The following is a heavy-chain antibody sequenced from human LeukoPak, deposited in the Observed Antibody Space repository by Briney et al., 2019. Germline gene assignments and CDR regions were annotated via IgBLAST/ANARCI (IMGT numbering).Heavy chain of an antibody. CDR3: AKEGSSWFGEFDP. CDR2: ISYDGSNK. V-gene: IGHV3-30*18. D-gene: IGHD3-10*01. CDR1: GFTFSSYG. Sequence: GGSLRLSCAASGFTFSSYGMQWVRQAPGKGLEWVAVISYDGSNKYYADSVKGRFTISRDNSKNTLYLQINSLRALDTAVYYCAKEGSSWFGEFDPWGQGTLVTVSS. J-gene: IGHJ5*02.